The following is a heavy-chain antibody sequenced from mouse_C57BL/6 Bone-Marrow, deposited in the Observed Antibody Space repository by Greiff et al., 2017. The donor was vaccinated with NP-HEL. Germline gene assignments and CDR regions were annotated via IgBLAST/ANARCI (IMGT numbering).Heavy chain of an antibody. CDR1: GYEFSNYW. V-gene: IGHV1-80*01. Sequence: QVQLQQSGAELVKPGASVKISCKASGYEFSNYWMNWVKQRHGKGLEWIGQIYPGDGDTNYNGKFKDKATLTADKSSSPAYMQISRLTAEDSAFYVGAGGAYWGQGTLVTVSA. CDR3: AGGAY. J-gene: IGHJ3*01. CDR2: IYPGDGDT.